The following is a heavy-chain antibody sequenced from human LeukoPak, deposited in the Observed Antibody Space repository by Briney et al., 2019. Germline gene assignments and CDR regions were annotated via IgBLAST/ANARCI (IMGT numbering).Heavy chain of an antibody. CDR1: GYSFTSYW. D-gene: IGHD2-2*01. J-gene: IGHJ6*03. V-gene: IGHV5-51*01. Sequence: GESLKISCKGSGYSFTSYWIGWVRQMPGKGLEWMGIIYPGDSDTRYSPSFQGQVTISADKSISTAYLQWSSLKASDTAMYYCARHNAHDSRRGYYYYMDVWGKGTTVTVSS. CDR2: IYPGDSDT. CDR3: ARHNAHDSRRGYYYYMDV.